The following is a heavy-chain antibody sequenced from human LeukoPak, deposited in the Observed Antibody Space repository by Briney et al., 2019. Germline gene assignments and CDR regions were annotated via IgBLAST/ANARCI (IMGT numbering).Heavy chain of an antibody. CDR2: IYYSGST. V-gene: IGHV4-30-4*01. Sequence: SETLSLTCTVSGGSISSGDYYWSWFRQPPGKGLEWIGYIYYSGSTYYNPSLKSRVTISVDTSKNQFSLKLSSVTAADTAIYYCARRRNSGCYVYWGQGTLVSVSS. D-gene: IGHD1-26*01. J-gene: IGHJ4*02. CDR3: ARRRNSGCYVY. CDR1: GGSISSGDYY.